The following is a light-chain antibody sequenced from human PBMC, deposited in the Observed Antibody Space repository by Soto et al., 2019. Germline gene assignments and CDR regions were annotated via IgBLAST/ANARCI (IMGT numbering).Light chain of an antibody. CDR3: QQCYNWPLT. Sequence: EILMTQSPATLSVSPGERATLSCRASQSVSSSLAWYQQKLGQAPRLLIYGASTRATGVPARFSGSGSGTEFALTISSLQSEDFAVYYCQQCYNWPLTFGGGTKVEIK. CDR1: QSVSSS. CDR2: GAS. V-gene: IGKV3-15*01. J-gene: IGKJ4*01.